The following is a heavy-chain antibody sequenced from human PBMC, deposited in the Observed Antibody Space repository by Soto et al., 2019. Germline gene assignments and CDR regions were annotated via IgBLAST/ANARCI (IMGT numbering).Heavy chain of an antibody. CDR1: GFSVSTYG. CDR2: VSGGSGAT. D-gene: IGHD1-1*01. V-gene: IGHV3-23*01. CDR3: TRWNGYGDL. Sequence: DVQILESGGGLVEPGGSLRLSCAASGFSVSTYGVTWVRQGPGKGLEWVSGVSGGSGATHYRDSVKGRFIITTDYPENTAYLQMNSLRVEDTAVYYCTRWNGYGDLWGQGILVTVS. J-gene: IGHJ5*02.